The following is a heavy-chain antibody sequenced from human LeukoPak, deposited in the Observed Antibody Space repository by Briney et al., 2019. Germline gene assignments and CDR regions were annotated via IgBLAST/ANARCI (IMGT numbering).Heavy chain of an antibody. D-gene: IGHD1-26*01. J-gene: IGHJ4*02. V-gene: IGHV1-18*01. Sequence: ASVNVSCKASGYTFTSYGISWVRQAPGQGREWMGWISAYNGNTNYAQKLQGRVTLTTDTSTSTAYMELRSLRSDDTAVYYCARDQRGVGATPFDYWGQGALVTVSS. CDR3: ARDQRGVGATPFDY. CDR1: GYTFTSYG. CDR2: ISAYNGNT.